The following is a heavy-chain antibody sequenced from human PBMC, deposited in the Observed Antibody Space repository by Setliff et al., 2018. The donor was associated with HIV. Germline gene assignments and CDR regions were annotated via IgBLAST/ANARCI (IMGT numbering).Heavy chain of an antibody. CDR1: GYTFTGYY. D-gene: IGHD5-12*01. V-gene: IGHV1-2*02. J-gene: IGHJ6*03. CDR2: INPNSGGT. Sequence: AASVKVSCKASGYTFTGYYIHWVRQAPGQGLEWMGWINPNSGGTKYTQKFQGRVAMTRDASISTAYMELSSLRSDDTAAYYCARGDLARDYYYMDVWGKGTTVTV. CDR3: ARGDLARDYYYMDV.